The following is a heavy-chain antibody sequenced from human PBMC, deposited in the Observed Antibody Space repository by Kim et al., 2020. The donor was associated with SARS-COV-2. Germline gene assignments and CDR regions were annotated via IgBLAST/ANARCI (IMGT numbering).Heavy chain of an antibody. J-gene: IGHJ4*02. Sequence: GGSLRLSCAASGFRFDDHGMSWVRQLPGKGLEWVAGINWNGGSTVYKDSVKGRFTISRDNANNSLHLQMEGLTAEDTALYYCARVGHLGDYFDYWGQGTLVTVSS. CDR2: INWNGGST. CDR1: GFRFDDHG. CDR3: ARVGHLGDYFDY. D-gene: IGHD3-16*01. V-gene: IGHV3-20*04.